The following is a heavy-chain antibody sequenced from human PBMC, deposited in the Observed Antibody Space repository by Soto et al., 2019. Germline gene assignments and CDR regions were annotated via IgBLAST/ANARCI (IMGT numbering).Heavy chain of an antibody. CDR1: GFTFSNLW. D-gene: IGHD3-16*02. V-gene: IGHV3-15*01. Sequence: EVQLVESGGGLVKPGGSLRLSCAASGFTFSNLWMTWVRQAPGKGLEWVGRIKSKTDGEITDYAASVKGRFTISRDDSKNTPYLQMNRPKTPDPARDYFNPDRPVTGGGVIVTWGQGTMVAVSS. CDR2: IKSKTDGEIT. J-gene: IGHJ3*01. CDR3: NPDRPVTGGGVIVT.